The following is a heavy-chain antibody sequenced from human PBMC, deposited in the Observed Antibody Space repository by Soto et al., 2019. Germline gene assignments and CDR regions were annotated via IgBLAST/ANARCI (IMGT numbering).Heavy chain of an antibody. CDR3: ARGDSSGYYILYYYYGMDV. CDR2: IIPIFGTA. V-gene: IGHV1-69*06. D-gene: IGHD3-22*01. Sequence: SVKVSCKASGGTFSSYAISWVRQAPGQGLEWMGGIIPIFGTANYAQKFQGRVTITADKSTSTAYMELSSLRSEGTAVYYCARGDSSGYYILYYYYGMDVWGQGTTVTVS. J-gene: IGHJ6*02. CDR1: GGTFSSYA.